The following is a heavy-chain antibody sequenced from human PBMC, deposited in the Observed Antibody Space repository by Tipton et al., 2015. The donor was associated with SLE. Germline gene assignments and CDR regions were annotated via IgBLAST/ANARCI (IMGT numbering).Heavy chain of an antibody. V-gene: IGHV4-61*02. CDR2: IYTSGST. D-gene: IGHD3-10*01. CDR1: GGSISSGSYY. CDR3: ARSRGFRGRAAFDI. Sequence: TLSLTCTVSGGSISSGSYYWSWIRQPAGKGLEWIGRIYTSGSTNYNPSLKSRVTISVDTSKNQFSLKLSSVTAADTAVYYCARSRGFRGRAAFDIWGQGTMVTVSS. J-gene: IGHJ3*02.